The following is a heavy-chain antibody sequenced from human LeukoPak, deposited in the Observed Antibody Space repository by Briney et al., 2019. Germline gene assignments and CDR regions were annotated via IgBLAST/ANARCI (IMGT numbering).Heavy chain of an antibody. CDR2: IIPILGIA. Sequence: SVKVSCKASGGTFSSYAISWVRQAPGQGLEWMGRIIPILGIANYAQKFQGRVTITADKSTSTAYMELSSLRSDDTAVYYCARDRWLRDYYYYYGMDVWGQGTTVTVSS. CDR1: GGTFSSYA. CDR3: ARDRWLRDYYYYYGMDV. J-gene: IGHJ6*02. V-gene: IGHV1-69*04. D-gene: IGHD5-12*01.